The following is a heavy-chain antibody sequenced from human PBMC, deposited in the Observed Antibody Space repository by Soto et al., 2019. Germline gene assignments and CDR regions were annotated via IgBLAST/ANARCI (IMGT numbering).Heavy chain of an antibody. CDR1: GFTFSSYA. V-gene: IGHV3-23*01. Sequence: GGSLRLSCAASGFTFSSYAMSWVRQAPGKGLEWVSVISGSGGGTYYADSVKGRFTISRDNSKNTLYLQMNSLRAEDTAVYYCAKASTSTLNYYDSSGYYYRAFDIWGQGTTVTVSS. D-gene: IGHD3-22*01. CDR2: ISGSGGGT. CDR3: AKASTSTLNYYDSSGYYYRAFDI. J-gene: IGHJ3*02.